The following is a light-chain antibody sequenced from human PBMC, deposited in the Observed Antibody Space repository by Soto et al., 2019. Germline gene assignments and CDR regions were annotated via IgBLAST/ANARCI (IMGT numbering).Light chain of an antibody. CDR2: EGN. CDR1: SSDVGNYNL. V-gene: IGLV2-23*01. CDR3: CSYAGRTTYV. J-gene: IGLJ1*01. Sequence: QSALAQPASVSGSRGRSITISCTGGSSDVGNYNLVSWYQQHPDRAPKLIIFEGNKRPSGISNRFSGSKSGNTASLTISGLQPEDEADYYCCSYAGRTTYVFGTGTRSPS.